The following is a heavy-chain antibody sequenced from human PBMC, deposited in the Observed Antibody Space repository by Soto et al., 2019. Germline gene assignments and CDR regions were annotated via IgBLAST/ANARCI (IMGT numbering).Heavy chain of an antibody. CDR2: IYPGDSDT. CDR3: ARQLYYYDSSGYYYGPAFDI. D-gene: IGHD3-22*01. J-gene: IGHJ3*02. Sequence: GESLKISCKGSGYSFTSYWIGWVRQMPGKGPEWMGIIYPGDSDTRYSPSFQGQVTISADKSISTAYLQWSSLKASDTAMHYCARQLYYYDSSGYYYGPAFDIWGQGTMVTVSS. CDR1: GYSFTSYW. V-gene: IGHV5-51*01.